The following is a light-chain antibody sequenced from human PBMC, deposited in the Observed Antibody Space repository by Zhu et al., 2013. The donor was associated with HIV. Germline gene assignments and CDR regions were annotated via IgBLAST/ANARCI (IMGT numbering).Light chain of an antibody. CDR1: SSNIGASFA. CDR2: DNT. CDR3: QSYDSSLSVYV. J-gene: IGLJ1*01. V-gene: IGLV1-40*01. Sequence: QSVLTQPPSVSGAPGQRVTISCTGSSSNIGASFAVHWYQQLPGTAPKLLIYDNTNRPSGVPDRFSGSKSGTSASLAITGLQAEDEADYYCQSYDSSLSVYVFGTGTKVTV.